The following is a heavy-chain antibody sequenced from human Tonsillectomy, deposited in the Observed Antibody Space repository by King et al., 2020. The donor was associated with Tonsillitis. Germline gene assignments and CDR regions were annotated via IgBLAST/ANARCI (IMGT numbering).Heavy chain of an antibody. CDR3: ARDQFRYYYGSGSYSYGMDV. V-gene: IGHV1-69*01. CDR2: IIPIFGTA. Sequence: QLVQSGAEVKKPGSSVKVSCKASGGTFSSYAISWVRQAPGQGLELMGGIIPIFGTANYAQKFPGRVTITADESTSTAYMELSSLRSEDTAVYYCARDQFRYYYGSGSYSYGMDVWGQGTTVTVSS. CDR1: GGTFSSYA. J-gene: IGHJ6*02. D-gene: IGHD3-10*01.